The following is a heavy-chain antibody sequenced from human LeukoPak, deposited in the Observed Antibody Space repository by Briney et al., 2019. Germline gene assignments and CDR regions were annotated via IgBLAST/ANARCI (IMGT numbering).Heavy chain of an antibody. Sequence: GASVKVSCKASGYTFTGYYMHWVRQAPGQGLEWMGWINPNSGGTSYAQKFQGRVTMTRDTSISTAYMELSRLRSDDTAVYYCARDYYDILTGPWGLPRHWGQGTLVTVSS. V-gene: IGHV1-2*02. CDR2: INPNSGGT. D-gene: IGHD3-9*01. CDR1: GYTFTGYY. CDR3: ARDYYDILTGPWGLPRH. J-gene: IGHJ4*02.